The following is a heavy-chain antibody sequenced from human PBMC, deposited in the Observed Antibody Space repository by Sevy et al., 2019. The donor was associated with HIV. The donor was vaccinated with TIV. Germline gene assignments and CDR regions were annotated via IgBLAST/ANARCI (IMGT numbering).Heavy chain of an antibody. Sequence: GGSLRLSCVASGFTFSSYEMNWVRQAPGKGLEWVSKISTSGKSTFYADSVEGRVTISGDNTKNSVFLETNNLRVEDTAVYYCLGSGGAYDAGFDPWGQGTLVTVSS. CDR1: GFTFSSYE. D-gene: IGHD3-22*01. J-gene: IGHJ5*02. V-gene: IGHV3-48*03. CDR3: LGSGGAYDAGFDP. CDR2: ISTSGKST.